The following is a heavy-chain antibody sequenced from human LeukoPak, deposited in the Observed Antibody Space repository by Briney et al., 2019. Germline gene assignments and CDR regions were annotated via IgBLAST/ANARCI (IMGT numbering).Heavy chain of an antibody. CDR1: GYTFTSYD. V-gene: IGHV1-8*01. J-gene: IGHJ4*02. D-gene: IGHD3-10*01. Sequence: ASVKVSCKASGYTFTSYDINWVRQATGQGLEWMGWMNPNSGNTGYAQKLQGRVTMTRNTSISTAYMELSSLRSEDTAVYYCARGQNYYCSGSSDYWGQGTLVTVSS. CDR2: MNPNSGNT. CDR3: ARGQNYYCSGSSDY.